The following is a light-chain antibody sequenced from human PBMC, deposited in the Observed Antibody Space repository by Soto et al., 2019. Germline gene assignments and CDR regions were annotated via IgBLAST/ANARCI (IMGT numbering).Light chain of an antibody. CDR3: QQYFPTPIT. J-gene: IGKJ5*01. CDR1: SHRLDSSDNKNY. CDR2: WAS. Sequence: PSPSLLALVMGEEATTISTTSSHRLDSSDNKNYLAWYQQKPGQPPKLLIYWASTRESGVPDRFSGSGSGTGFTLTISSLQTEDVAVYYCQQYFPTPITFGQGTRLEI. V-gene: IGKV4-1*01.